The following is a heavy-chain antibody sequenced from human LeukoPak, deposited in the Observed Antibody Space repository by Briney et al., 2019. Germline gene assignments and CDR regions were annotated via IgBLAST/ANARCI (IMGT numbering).Heavy chain of an antibody. J-gene: IGHJ4*02. CDR1: GFTFSSYA. Sequence: TGGSLRLSCAASGFTFSSYAMSWVRQAPGKGLEWVSAISVSGGSTNYADSVKGRFTISRDNSKNTLYLQVNSLRAEDTAVYCCAKGTGYSSSWYDYWGQGTLVTVSS. V-gene: IGHV3-23*01. CDR3: AKGTGYSSSWYDY. CDR2: ISVSGGST. D-gene: IGHD6-13*01.